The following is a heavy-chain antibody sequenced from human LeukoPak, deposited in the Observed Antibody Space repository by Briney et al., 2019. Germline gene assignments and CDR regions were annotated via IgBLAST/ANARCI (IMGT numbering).Heavy chain of an antibody. V-gene: IGHV1-2*02. J-gene: IGHJ4*02. D-gene: IGHD2-15*01. Sequence: ASVKVSCKASGYTFTGYYMHWVRQAPGQGLEWMGWINPNSGGTNYAQKLQGRVTMTTDTSTSTAYMELRSLRSDDTAVYCCARERMYCSGGSCYSDYWGQGTLVTVSS. CDR2: INPNSGGT. CDR1: GYTFTGYY. CDR3: ARERMYCSGGSCYSDY.